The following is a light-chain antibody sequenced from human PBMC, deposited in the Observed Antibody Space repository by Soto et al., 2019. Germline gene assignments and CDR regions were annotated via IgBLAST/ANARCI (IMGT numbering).Light chain of an antibody. Sequence: DIQMTQSPSSLSASVGDRVTITCRASQSSSNSLNWYQQKPGKAPNLLIYAASRLQSGVPSRFSGSGSGTDFTLTISSLQPEDFATFYCQQSYSTPRTFGQGTKLEIK. J-gene: IGKJ2*01. V-gene: IGKV1-39*01. CDR2: AAS. CDR1: QSSSNS. CDR3: QQSYSTPRT.